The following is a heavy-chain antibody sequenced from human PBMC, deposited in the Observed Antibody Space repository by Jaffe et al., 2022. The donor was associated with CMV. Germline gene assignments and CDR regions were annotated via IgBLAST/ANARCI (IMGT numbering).Heavy chain of an antibody. D-gene: IGHD5-12*01. CDR3: ARDESWLRSRPLDY. J-gene: IGHJ4*02. CDR2: ISSSSSTI. Sequence: EVQLVESGGGLVQPGGSLRLSCAASGFTFSSYSMNWVRQAPGKGLEWVSYISSSSSTIYYADSVKGRFTISRDNAKNSLYLQMNSLRDEDTAVYYCARDESWLRSRPLDYWGQGTLVTVSS. V-gene: IGHV3-48*02. CDR1: GFTFSSYS.